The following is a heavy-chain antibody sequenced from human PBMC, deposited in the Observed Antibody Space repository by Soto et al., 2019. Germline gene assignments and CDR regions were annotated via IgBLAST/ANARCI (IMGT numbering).Heavy chain of an antibody. CDR2: ISYDGSNK. CDR3: ARGRGDILTGYQKY. V-gene: IGHV3-30-3*01. J-gene: IGHJ4*02. D-gene: IGHD3-9*01. Sequence: GGSLRLSCAASGFTFSSYAMHWVRQAPGKGLEWVAVISYDGSNKYYADSVKGRFTISRDNSKNTLYLQMNSLRAEDTAVYYCARGRGDILTGYQKYWGQGTLVTVSS. CDR1: GFTFSSYA.